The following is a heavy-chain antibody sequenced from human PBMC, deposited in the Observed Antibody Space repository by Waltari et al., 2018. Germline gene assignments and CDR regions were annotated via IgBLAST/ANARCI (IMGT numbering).Heavy chain of an antibody. D-gene: IGHD4-17*01. J-gene: IGHJ4*02. V-gene: IGHV4-31*03. CDR3: ARQVDLRWFYFDY. CDR2: IVYSGST. CDR1: GGSISSGGYY. Sequence: QVQLQESGPGLVKPSQTLSLTCTVSGGSISSGGYYWSWIRQHPGKGLEWIGYIVYSGSTYYNPSLNSRVTISVDTSKNQFSLKLSSVTAADTAVYYCARQVDLRWFYFDYWGQGTLVTVSS.